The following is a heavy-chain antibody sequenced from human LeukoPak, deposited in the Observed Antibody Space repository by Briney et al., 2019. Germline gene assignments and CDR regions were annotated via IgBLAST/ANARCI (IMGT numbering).Heavy chain of an antibody. D-gene: IGHD1-1*01. J-gene: IGHJ4*02. V-gene: IGHV3-11*04. CDR1: GSTFSDYY. Sequence: PGGSLRLSCAASGSTFSDYYMSWIRQAPGKGLEWVSYISSSGSTIYYADSVKGRFTISRDNAKNSLYLQMNSLRAEDTAVYYCASTPFNENLDYWGQGTLVTVSS. CDR2: ISSSGSTI. CDR3: ASTPFNENLDY.